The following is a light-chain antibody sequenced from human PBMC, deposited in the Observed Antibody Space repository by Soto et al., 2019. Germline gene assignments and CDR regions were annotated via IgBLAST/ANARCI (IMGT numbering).Light chain of an antibody. CDR2: DAS. V-gene: IGKV1-39*01. J-gene: IGKJ1*01. CDR1: KNIDTY. Sequence: DSQRTQSPPALSSFVGDRVTITCRASKNIDTYLNRYQHKPGKAPELLIHDASSLQSGAPSRFSGSGSGADFTLTIGSLQPEDFAVYYCQQSYSSPPTFGQGTKVDIK. CDR3: QQSYSSPPT.